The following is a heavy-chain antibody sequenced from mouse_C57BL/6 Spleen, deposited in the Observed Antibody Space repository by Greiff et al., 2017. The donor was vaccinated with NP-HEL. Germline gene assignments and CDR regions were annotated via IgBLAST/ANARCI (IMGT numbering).Heavy chain of an antibody. CDR3: ARHYYGSSYEAYFDY. J-gene: IGHJ2*01. Sequence: EVQVVESGGGLVKPGGSLKLSCAASGFTFSDYGMHWVRQAPEKGLEWVAYISSGSSTIYYADTVKGRFTISRDNAKNTLFLQMTSLRSEDTAMYYCARHYYGSSYEAYFDYWGQGTTLTVSS. D-gene: IGHD1-1*01. V-gene: IGHV5-17*01. CDR1: GFTFSDYG. CDR2: ISSGSSTI.